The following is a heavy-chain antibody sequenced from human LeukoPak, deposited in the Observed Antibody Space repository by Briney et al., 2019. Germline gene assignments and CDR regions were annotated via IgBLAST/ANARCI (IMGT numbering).Heavy chain of an antibody. CDR1: GFTFSSHA. J-gene: IGHJ4*02. D-gene: IGHD4-17*01. Sequence: GGSLRLSCAASGFTFSSHAMSWVRQAPGKGLEWVSAISGSGGSAYYADSVKGRFTISRDNSKNTLYLQMNSLRAEDTAVYYCAKDQDYGIDYWGQGTLVTVSS. CDR2: ISGSGGSA. V-gene: IGHV3-23*01. CDR3: AKDQDYGIDY.